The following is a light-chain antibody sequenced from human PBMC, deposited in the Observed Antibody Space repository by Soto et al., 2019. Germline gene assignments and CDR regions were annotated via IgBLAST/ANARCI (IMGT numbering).Light chain of an antibody. CDR1: SSDVGGYNY. V-gene: IGLV2-14*01. CDR3: SSYTSSSTLEV. J-gene: IGLJ1*01. CDR2: DVS. Sequence: QSVLTQPASVSGSPGQSITISCTGTSSDVGGYNYVSWYQQHPGKAPKLMIYDVSNRPSGVSNRSSGSKSGNTASLTISGLQAEDEADYYCSSYTSSSTLEVFGTGTKLTVL.